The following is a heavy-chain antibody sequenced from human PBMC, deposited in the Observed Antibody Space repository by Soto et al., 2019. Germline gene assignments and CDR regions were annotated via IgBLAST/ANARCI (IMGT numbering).Heavy chain of an antibody. V-gene: IGHV3-23*01. Sequence: EVQLLESGGGLVQPGGSLRHSCAASRFTFSTYAMSWVRQAPGKGLEWVSGISGGGGDTSYADSVRGRFTCSRDNSKNTLYLQMNSLRAEDTALYYCAKSLFGGPDIWGQGTMVTVSS. CDR2: ISGGGGDT. D-gene: IGHD2-15*01. CDR3: AKSLFGGPDI. J-gene: IGHJ3*02. CDR1: RFTFSTYA.